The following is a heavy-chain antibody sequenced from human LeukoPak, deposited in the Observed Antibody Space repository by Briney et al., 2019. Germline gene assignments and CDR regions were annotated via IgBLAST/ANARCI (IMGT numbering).Heavy chain of an antibody. D-gene: IGHD6-13*01. V-gene: IGHV4-4*07. CDR1: GGSISSYY. CDR2: IYTSGST. Sequence: SETLSLTCTVSGGSISSYYWSWIRQPAGKGLEWIGRIYTSGSTNYNPSLKSRVTMSVDTSKNQFSLKLSSVTAADTAVYYCAWGGYSSSWYQRKDYFDYWGQGTLVTVSS. CDR3: AWGGYSSSWYQRKDYFDY. J-gene: IGHJ4*02.